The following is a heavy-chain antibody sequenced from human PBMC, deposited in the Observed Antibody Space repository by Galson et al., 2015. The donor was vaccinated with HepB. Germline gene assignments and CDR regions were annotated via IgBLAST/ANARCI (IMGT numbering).Heavy chain of an antibody. Sequence: SLRLSCATSGFTFDDYAMHWVRQAPGKGLDWVSGISSNGRSMAYAGSVKGRFTISRDNAKNSLYLQMNSLRAEDTALYYCAKVGHCNGGSCPLTIFDIWGQGTMVTVSS. CDR3: AKVGHCNGGSCPLTIFDI. CDR1: GFTFDDYA. J-gene: IGHJ3*02. CDR2: ISSNGRSM. V-gene: IGHV3-9*01. D-gene: IGHD2-15*01.